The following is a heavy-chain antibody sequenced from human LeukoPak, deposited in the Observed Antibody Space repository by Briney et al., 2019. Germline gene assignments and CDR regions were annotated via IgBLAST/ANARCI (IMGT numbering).Heavy chain of an antibody. J-gene: IGHJ4*02. Sequence: GALRLSSSARRFTLSASVTHWVRQAPETGLEYVSAITSNGGSTYYADSVKGRFTISRDNSKNMLYLQMSSLRPEDTAVYYCVKVDFGVYGFWGQGTLVTVSS. V-gene: IGHV3-64D*09. CDR2: ITSNGGST. CDR3: VKVDFGVYGF. CDR1: RFTLSASV. D-gene: IGHD4-17*01.